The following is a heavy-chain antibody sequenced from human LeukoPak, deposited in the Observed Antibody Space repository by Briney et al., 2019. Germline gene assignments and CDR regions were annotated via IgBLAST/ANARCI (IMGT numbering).Heavy chain of an antibody. CDR3: ARVNTAMVPPDY. J-gene: IGHJ4*02. D-gene: IGHD5-18*01. CDR2: INPNSGGT. CDR1: GYTFTGYY. V-gene: IGHV1-2*02. Sequence: ASVKVSCKASGYTFTGYYMHWVRQAPGQGLEWMGWINPNSGGTSYAQKFQGRVTMTRDTSTSTVYMELSSLRSEDTAVYYCARVNTAMVPPDYWGQGTLVTVSS.